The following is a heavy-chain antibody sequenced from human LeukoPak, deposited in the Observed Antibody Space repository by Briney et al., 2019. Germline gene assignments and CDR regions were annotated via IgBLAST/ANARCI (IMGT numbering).Heavy chain of an antibody. CDR3: AKGRPMVRGVNSGYYFDY. J-gene: IGHJ4*02. V-gene: IGHV3-30*02. CDR1: GFTFSSYG. CDR2: IRYDGSNK. D-gene: IGHD3-10*01. Sequence: GGSLRLSCAAFGFTFSSYGMHWVRQAPGKGLEWVAFIRYDGSNKYYADSVKGRFTISRDNSKNTLYLQMNSLRAEDTAVYYCAKGRPMVRGVNSGYYFDYWGQGTLVTVSS.